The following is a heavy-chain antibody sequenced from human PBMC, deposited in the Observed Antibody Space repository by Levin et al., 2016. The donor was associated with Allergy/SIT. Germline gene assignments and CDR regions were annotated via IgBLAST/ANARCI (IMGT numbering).Heavy chain of an antibody. CDR3: ARELVGATPYFDY. D-gene: IGHD1-26*01. CDR1: GFTFSSYT. V-gene: IGHV3-21*01. Sequence: GESLKISCAASGFTFSSYTMNWVRQTPGKGLEWVSSISGSSTYINYADSLKGRFTISRDNAKNSLYLQMNTLTAEDTAVYYCARELVGATPYFDYWGQGILVTVSS. CDR2: ISGSSTYI. J-gene: IGHJ4*02.